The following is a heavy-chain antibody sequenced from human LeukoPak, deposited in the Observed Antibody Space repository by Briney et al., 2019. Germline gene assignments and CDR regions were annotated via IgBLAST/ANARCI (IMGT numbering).Heavy chain of an antibody. CDR1: GYSISSGYY. Sequence: SETLSLTCTVSGYSISSGYYWSWIRQPAGKGLEWIGRTHTTGSTKYNPSLTSRVTMSGDTSKNQFSLKLSSVTAADTAVYYCARGRYYYDSSGYDAFDIWGQGTMVTVSS. V-gene: IGHV4-4*07. CDR3: ARGRYYYDSSGYDAFDI. CDR2: THTTGST. D-gene: IGHD3-22*01. J-gene: IGHJ3*02.